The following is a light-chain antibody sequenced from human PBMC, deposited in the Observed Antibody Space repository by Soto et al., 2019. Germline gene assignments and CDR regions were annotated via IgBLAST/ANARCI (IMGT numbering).Light chain of an antibody. V-gene: IGLV2-14*01. CDR2: DVS. CDR1: SSDVGGYNY. J-gene: IGLJ1*01. CDR3: SSYTSSSTPYV. Sequence: QSALTQPGSVSGSPGQSITISCTGTSSDVGGYNYVSWYQQHPGKAPKLMIYDVSNRPSGVSNRFSGSKSGNTASLTISGLQAEDEAVYYCSSYTSSSTPYVFGTGTKVTVL.